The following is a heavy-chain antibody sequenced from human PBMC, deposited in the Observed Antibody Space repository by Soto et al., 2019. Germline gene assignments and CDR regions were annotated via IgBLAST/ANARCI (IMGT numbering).Heavy chain of an antibody. CDR1: GGSINSGDYS. CDR3: ARGINYYDSSGDSWFDR. CDR2: IYHTGTT. V-gene: IGHV4-30-2*01. D-gene: IGHD3-22*01. Sequence: SETLSLTCTVSGGSINSGDYSWTWIRQPPGKGLEWIGYIYHTGTTYYNMSLKSRVTISVDRSKNQFSLKLSSVTSADTALYYCARGINYYDSSGDSWFDRWGQGTLVTVSS. J-gene: IGHJ5*02.